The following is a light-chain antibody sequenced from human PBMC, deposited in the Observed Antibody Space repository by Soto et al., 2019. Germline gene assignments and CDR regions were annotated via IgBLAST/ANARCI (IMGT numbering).Light chain of an antibody. CDR1: QSISSW. CDR2: DAS. Sequence: DIQMTQSPSTLSAYVGDRVTITCRASQSISSWLAWYQQKPGKAPKLLIYDASSLESGVPSRFSGSGSGTEFTLTISSLQPDDFATYYCQQYNSWYTFGQGTKVDIK. J-gene: IGKJ2*01. V-gene: IGKV1-5*01. CDR3: QQYNSWYT.